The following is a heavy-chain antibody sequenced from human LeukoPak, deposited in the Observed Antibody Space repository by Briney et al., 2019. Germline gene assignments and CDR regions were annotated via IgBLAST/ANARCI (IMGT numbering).Heavy chain of an antibody. CDR2: IRSDSTYK. J-gene: IGHJ1*01. D-gene: IGHD3-22*01. Sequence: GGSLRLSCAASGFTFSSYEMNWVRQAPGKGLEWVSSIRSDSTYKYHADSVKGRFTLSRDNAKNSVFLQMNSLRAEDTAVYYCAAGGYYDGSGYYKYFQHWGQGTLVTVSS. CDR3: AAGGYYDGSGYYKYFQH. V-gene: IGHV3-21*01. CDR1: GFTFSSYE.